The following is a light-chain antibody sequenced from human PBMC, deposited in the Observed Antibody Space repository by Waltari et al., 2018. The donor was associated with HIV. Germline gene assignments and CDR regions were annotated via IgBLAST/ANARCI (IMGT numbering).Light chain of an antibody. CDR1: SSDVGGYNL. V-gene: IGLV2-23*02. Sequence: QSALTQPASVSGSPGQSITISCTGTSSDVGGYNLVSWYQQHPGKAPKLMIYEVSKRASGVFNPFAGSKSGNTASLTIAGLQAEDEAYYYCCAYAGSTTYGIFGGGTKLTVL. CDR3: CAYAGSTTYGI. J-gene: IGLJ2*01. CDR2: EVS.